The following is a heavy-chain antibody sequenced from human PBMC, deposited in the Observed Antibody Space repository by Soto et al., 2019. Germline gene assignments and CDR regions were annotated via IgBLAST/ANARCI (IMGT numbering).Heavy chain of an antibody. V-gene: IGHV5-51*01. D-gene: IGHD1-26*01. Sequence: GESLKISCKGSGYSFSTYWIGWVRQMHGKGLEWMGIIYPGDYDTRYSPSCHGQVTISADRSISTAYLQWSSLKASDTAMYYGARLGGGAYYFDHWGQGTLVTVSS. J-gene: IGHJ4*02. CDR1: GYSFSTYW. CDR3: ARLGGGAYYFDH. CDR2: IYPGDYDT.